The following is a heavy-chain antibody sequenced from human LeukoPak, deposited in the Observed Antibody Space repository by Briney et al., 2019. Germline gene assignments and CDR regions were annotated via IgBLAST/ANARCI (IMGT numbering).Heavy chain of an antibody. D-gene: IGHD5-12*01. CDR2: IYPGDSDT. Sequence: RGESLKISCKGSGYSFTSYWIGWVRQMPGKGLEWMGIIYPGDSDTRYGPSFQGQVTISADKSISTAYLQWSSLKASDTAMYYCARARSGYSGYGPFDYWGQGTLVTVSS. CDR3: ARARSGYSGYGPFDY. V-gene: IGHV5-51*01. J-gene: IGHJ4*02. CDR1: GYSFTSYW.